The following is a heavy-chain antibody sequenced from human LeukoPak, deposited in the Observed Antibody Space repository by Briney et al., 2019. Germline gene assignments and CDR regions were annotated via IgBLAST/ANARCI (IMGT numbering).Heavy chain of an antibody. CDR3: ARGFRGDMVRGICFDY. CDR1: GGSFSGYY. CDR2: INHSGST. V-gene: IGHV4-34*01. D-gene: IGHD3-10*01. J-gene: IGHJ4*02. Sequence: PSETLSLTCAVYGGSFSGYYWSWIRQPPGKGLEWIGEINHSGSTNYNPSLKSRVTISVDTSKNQFSLQLNSVTPEDTAVYYCARGFRGDMVRGICFDYWGQGILVTVSS.